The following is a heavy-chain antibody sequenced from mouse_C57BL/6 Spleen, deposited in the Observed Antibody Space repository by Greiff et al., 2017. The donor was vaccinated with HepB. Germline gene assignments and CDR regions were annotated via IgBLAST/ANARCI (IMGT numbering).Heavy chain of an antibody. CDR3: ARDYGYDGDYYAMDY. V-gene: IGHV1-26*01. CDR1: GYTFTDYY. J-gene: IGHJ4*01. D-gene: IGHD2-2*01. CDR2: INPNNGGT. Sequence: EVQLQQSGPELVKPGASVKISCKASGYTFTDYYMNWVKQSHGKSLEWIGDINPNNGGTSYNQKFKGKATLTVDKSSSTAYLELRSLTSEDSAVYYCARDYGYDGDYYAMDYWGQGTSVTVSS.